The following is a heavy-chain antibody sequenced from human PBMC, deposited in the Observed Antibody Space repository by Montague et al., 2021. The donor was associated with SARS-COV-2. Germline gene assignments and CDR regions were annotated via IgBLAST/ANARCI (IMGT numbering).Heavy chain of an antibody. CDR1: GFTFSSYE. CDR3: ARESRIAVIVVVITSAFDI. D-gene: IGHD3-22*01. J-gene: IGHJ3*02. CDR2: ISSSGNTI. Sequence: SLRLSCAASGFTFSSYEMNWVRQAPGKGLEWVSYISSSGNTIFYADSVKGRFTLSRDNAKNSLYLQMNSLRAEDTAVYYCARESRIAVIVVVITSAFDIWGQGTMVTVSS. V-gene: IGHV3-48*03.